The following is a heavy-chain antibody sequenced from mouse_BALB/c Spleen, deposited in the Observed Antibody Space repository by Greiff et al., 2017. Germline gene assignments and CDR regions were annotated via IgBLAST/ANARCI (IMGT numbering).Heavy chain of an antibody. CDR1: GYSITSDYA. Sequence: EVQLVESGPGLVKPSQSLSLTCTVTGYSITSDYAWTWIRQFPGNKLEWMGYISYSGSTSYNPSLKSRISITRDTSKNQFFLQLNSVTTEDTATYYCAPLSPYYAMDYWGQGTSVTVSS. D-gene: IGHD1-1*02. V-gene: IGHV3-2*02. CDR2: ISYSGST. CDR3: APLSPYYAMDY. J-gene: IGHJ4*01.